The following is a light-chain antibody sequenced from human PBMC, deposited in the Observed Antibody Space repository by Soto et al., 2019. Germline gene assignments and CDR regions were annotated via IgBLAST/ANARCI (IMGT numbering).Light chain of an antibody. CDR1: RGIGNA. CDR2: SAS. V-gene: IGKV1-27*01. CDR3: QRYDSAPT. Sequence: DIQMTQSPSSVSASVGDRVTITCRPSRGIGNALAWYQQKPGTVPKLLIHSASTLQSGVPSRFSGSGSGTDFTLTISSLQPEDVASYYCQRYDSAPTFGPGTKVDI. J-gene: IGKJ1*01.